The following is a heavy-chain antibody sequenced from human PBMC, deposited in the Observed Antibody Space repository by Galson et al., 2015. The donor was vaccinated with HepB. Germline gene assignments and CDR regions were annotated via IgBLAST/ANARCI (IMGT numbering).Heavy chain of an antibody. CDR2: IEQDGSEK. CDR1: GFTLSSYW. D-gene: IGHD6-13*01. J-gene: IGHJ4*02. V-gene: IGHV3-7*03. CDR3: ARANSSREGPRFKEIGVCFDY. Sequence: LRLSCAASGFTLSSYWMSWVRQAPWKGLEWVANIEQDGSEKNYVDSVKGRFTISRDNAKNSLYLQMNSLRAEDTAVYYCARANSSREGPRFKEIGVCFDYWGQGTLVTVSS.